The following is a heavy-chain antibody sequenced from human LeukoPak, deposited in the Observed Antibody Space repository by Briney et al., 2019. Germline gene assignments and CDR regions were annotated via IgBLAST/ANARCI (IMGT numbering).Heavy chain of an antibody. Sequence: ASVKVSCKASGYTFASYDINWVRQATGQGLEWMGWMNPNSGNTGYAQKFQGRVTMTRNTSISTAYMELSRLKSDDTAVYYCARDQIMGNTSYNWFEPWGQGTQVTVSS. D-gene: IGHD1-26*01. CDR3: ARDQIMGNTSYNWFEP. V-gene: IGHV1-8*01. CDR2: MNPNSGNT. CDR1: GYTFASYD. J-gene: IGHJ5*02.